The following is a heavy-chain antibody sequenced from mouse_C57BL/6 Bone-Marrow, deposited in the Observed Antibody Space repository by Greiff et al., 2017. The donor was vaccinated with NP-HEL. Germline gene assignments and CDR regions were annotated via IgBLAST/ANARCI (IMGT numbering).Heavy chain of an antibody. J-gene: IGHJ4*01. D-gene: IGHD2-3*01. CDR2: ILPGSGST. CDR3: ARKGWLLTDAMDY. Sequence: VQLQQSGAELMKPGASVKLSCKATGYTFTGYWIEWVKQRPGHGLEWIGEILPGSGSTNYKEKFKGKATFTAATSSNTAYMQLSSLTTEDSAIYYCARKGWLLTDAMDYWGQGTSVTVSS. CDR1: GYTFTGYW. V-gene: IGHV1-9*01.